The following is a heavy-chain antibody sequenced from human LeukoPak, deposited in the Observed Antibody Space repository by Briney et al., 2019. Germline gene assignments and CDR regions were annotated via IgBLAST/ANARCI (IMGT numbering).Heavy chain of an antibody. V-gene: IGHV1-69*06. Sequence: GASVKVSCKASGGTFSSYAISWVRQAPGQGLEWMGGIIPIFGTANYAQKFQGRVTITADKSTSTAYMELSSLRSEDTAVYYCARLLFARGSHQPLWGQGTLVTVSS. D-gene: IGHD1-26*01. CDR2: IIPIFGTA. CDR3: ARLLFARGSHQPL. CDR1: GGTFSSYA. J-gene: IGHJ4*02.